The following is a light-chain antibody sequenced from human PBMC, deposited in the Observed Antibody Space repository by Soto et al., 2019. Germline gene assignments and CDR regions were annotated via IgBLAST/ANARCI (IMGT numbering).Light chain of an antibody. V-gene: IGKV1-5*01. J-gene: IGKJ2*01. CDR3: HQYNSY. CDR2: DAS. Sequence: GDRVTITCRASESIATWLAWYQQKPGQAPKLLIYDASRLESGVPSRFSGGGSGTEFTLTISGLQPEDFVTYYCHQYNSYFGPGTKLEI. CDR1: ESIATW.